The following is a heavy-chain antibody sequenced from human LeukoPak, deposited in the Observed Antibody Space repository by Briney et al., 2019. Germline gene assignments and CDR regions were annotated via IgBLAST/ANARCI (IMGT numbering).Heavy chain of an antibody. Sequence: SETLSLTCTVSGGSISSGGYYWSWIRQHPGKGLEWIGYIYYSGSTYYNPSLKSRVTISVDTSKNQFSLKLSSVTAADTAVYYCAAFWSGYSRVYYFDYWGQGTLVTVFS. CDR1: GGSISSGGYY. D-gene: IGHD3-3*01. J-gene: IGHJ4*02. CDR2: IYYSGST. CDR3: AAFWSGYSRVYYFDY. V-gene: IGHV4-31*03.